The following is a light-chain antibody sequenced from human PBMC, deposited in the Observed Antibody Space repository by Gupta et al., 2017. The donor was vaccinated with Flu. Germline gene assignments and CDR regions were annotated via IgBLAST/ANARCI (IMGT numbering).Light chain of an antibody. CDR2: EVS. CDR1: SSYTGVNDD. Sequence: SVTTARSVTSSYTGVNDDVSWYQQHPAKAPKLVLYEVSERPSGVPDRFSGSKSGNTASLSISGLQAEDEADYFCCSSASKIPYVFGAGTKVTVL. J-gene: IGLJ1*01. V-gene: IGLV2-11*03. CDR3: CSSASKIPYV.